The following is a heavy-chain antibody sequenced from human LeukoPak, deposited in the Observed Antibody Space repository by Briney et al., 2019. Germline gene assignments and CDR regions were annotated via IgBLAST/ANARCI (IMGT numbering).Heavy chain of an antibody. CDR2: ISGSGGST. Sequence: GGSLRLSCAASGFTFSSYAMSWVRQAPGKGLEWVSAISGSGGSTYSADSVKGRFTISRDNSKNTLYLQMNSLRAEDTAVYYCAKAGALIAAAGKYYWGQGTLVTVSS. CDR3: AKAGALIAAAGKYY. J-gene: IGHJ4*02. CDR1: GFTFSSYA. D-gene: IGHD6-13*01. V-gene: IGHV3-23*01.